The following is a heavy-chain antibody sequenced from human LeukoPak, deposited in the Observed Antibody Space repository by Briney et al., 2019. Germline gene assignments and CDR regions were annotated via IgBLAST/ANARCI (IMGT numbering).Heavy chain of an antibody. J-gene: IGHJ4*02. Sequence: GGSLRLSCIPCRFSFSLFGMHGVCQAPGKGLEWVAFISSDGTKKDYADSLKGRFTISRDNSKNTLFLQMNSLTAEDTAASYCARAIHYGDRVLACGGQGTVVIVSS. CDR1: RFSFSLFG. D-gene: IGHD4-17*01. V-gene: IGHV3-30*03. CDR2: ISSDGTKK. CDR3: ARAIHYGDRVLAC.